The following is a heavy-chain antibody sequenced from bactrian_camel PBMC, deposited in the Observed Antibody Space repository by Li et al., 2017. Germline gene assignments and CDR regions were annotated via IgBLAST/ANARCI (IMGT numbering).Heavy chain of an antibody. V-gene: IGHV3S54*01. D-gene: IGHD3*01. J-gene: IGHJ6*01. CDR2: IYTGGGST. CDR1: WNILRDNC. CDR3: AAESSPTTIWEGGKSFPLLLEAEFGF. Sequence: QLQLVESGGGSVQTGESLTLSCKTPWNILRDNCMGWFRQAPGKQREPVAIIYTGGGSTSYTDSVKGRFTISTDNSKKTLYLQMNSVKVEDTAMYYCAAESSPTTIWEGGKSFPLLLEAEFGFWGQGTQVTVS.